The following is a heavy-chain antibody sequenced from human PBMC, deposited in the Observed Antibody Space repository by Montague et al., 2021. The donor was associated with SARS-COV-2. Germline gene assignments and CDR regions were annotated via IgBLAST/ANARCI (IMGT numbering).Heavy chain of an antibody. J-gene: IGHJ6*02. CDR1: GFTFSTYI. CDR2: ISSSSGYI. V-gene: IGHV3-21*04. CDR3: ARGSTTNYYYYGMDV. D-gene: IGHD5/OR15-5a*01. Sequence: SLRFSCAASGFTFSTYIMNWVRQAPGKGLEWVSLISSSSGYIYYADSVKGRFTISRDNAQNSLYLQMNSLRAEDTAVYYCARGSTTNYYYYGMDVWGQGTTVTVSS.